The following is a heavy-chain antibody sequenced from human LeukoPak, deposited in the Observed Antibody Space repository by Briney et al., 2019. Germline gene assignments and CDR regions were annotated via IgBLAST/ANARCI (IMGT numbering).Heavy chain of an antibody. D-gene: IGHD3-3*01. Sequence: GGSLRLSCAVSGFTFSYYAMGWLRQPAGGGLEWVLAISSSAGGTYYAVSVKGRFTIARNNSKNTLYLQMNSLRAEDTAVYYCAKAVDFWSGYRSYYFDYWGQGTLVTVSS. CDR1: GFTFSYYA. J-gene: IGHJ4*02. V-gene: IGHV3-23*01. CDR3: AKAVDFWSGYRSYYFDY. CDR2: ISSSAGGT.